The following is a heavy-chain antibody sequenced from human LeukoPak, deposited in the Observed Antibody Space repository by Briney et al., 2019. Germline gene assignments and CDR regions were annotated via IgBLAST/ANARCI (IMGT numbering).Heavy chain of an antibody. CDR1: GFTFSTYA. J-gene: IGHJ4*02. CDR2: ISGSGGNT. D-gene: IGHD2/OR15-2a*01. CDR3: AKERTQTTSFDY. Sequence: PGGSLRLSCTPSGFTFSTYAMSWVRQAPVKGLEWVSLISGSGGNTYFADSVKGRFTISRDNSKNTLYLQMNSLRAEDTATYYCAKERTQTTSFDYWGQGTLVTVSS. V-gene: IGHV3-23*01.